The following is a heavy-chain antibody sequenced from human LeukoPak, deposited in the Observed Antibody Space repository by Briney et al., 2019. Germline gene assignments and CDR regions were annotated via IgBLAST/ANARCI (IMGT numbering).Heavy chain of an antibody. D-gene: IGHD3-10*01. J-gene: IGHJ6*02. CDR1: GGTFSSYA. V-gene: IGHV1-69*04. Sequence: SVKVSCKASGGTFSSYAISWVRQAPGQGLEWMGRIIPILGIANYAQKFQGRVTITADKSTSTAYMELSSLRSEDTAVYYCASGWFGESRWDYYYYGMDVWGQGTTVTVSS. CDR3: ASGWFGESRWDYYYYGMDV. CDR2: IIPILGIA.